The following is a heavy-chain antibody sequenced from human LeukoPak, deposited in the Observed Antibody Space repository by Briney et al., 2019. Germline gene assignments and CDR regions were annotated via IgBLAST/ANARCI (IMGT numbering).Heavy chain of an antibody. CDR3: ARGRVEIVVVPAAGWFDP. D-gene: IGHD2-2*03. CDR1: GGSFSGYY. V-gene: IGHV4-34*01. CDR2: INHSGST. Sequence: SETLSLTCAVYGGSFSGYYWSWIHQPPGKGLEWIGEINHSGSTNYNPSLKSRVTISVDTSKNQFSLKLSSVTAADTAVYYCARGRVEIVVVPAAGWFDPWGQGTLVTVSS. J-gene: IGHJ5*02.